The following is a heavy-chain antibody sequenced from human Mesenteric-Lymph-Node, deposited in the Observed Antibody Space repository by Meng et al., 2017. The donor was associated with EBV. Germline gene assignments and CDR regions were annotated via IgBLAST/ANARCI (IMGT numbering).Heavy chain of an antibody. CDR3: ARTRSDYNKGAFDI. D-gene: IGHD4-11*01. Sequence: GRGLVKPGGALTLLCAAAGFTVSDDHMSGSRQAPGKGLEWASSIISNSYIYYADSVKGRFTISRDNAKNSLYEQMNILRAEDTAVYYCARTRSDYNKGAFDIWGQGTMFTVSS. CDR1: GFTVSDDH. V-gene: IGHV3-11*06. J-gene: IGHJ3*02. CDR2: IISNSYI.